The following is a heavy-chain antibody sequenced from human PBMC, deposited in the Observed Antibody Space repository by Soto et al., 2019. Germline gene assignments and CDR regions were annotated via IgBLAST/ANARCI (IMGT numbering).Heavy chain of an antibody. CDR2: IKSKTDGGTT. J-gene: IGHJ4*02. D-gene: IGHD3-16*02. CDR1: GSTFSNAW. CDR3: STYAYIWGTDRYRWAY. Sequence: EVQLVESGGDLVKPGGSLRLSCAASGSTFSNAWMTWVRQAPGKGMEWVGHIKSKTDGGTTHYAAPVEGRFTISRDDSKNTLYLHMKSLKSEDTAVYYCSTYAYIWGTDRYRWAYWGQGTLVSVSS. V-gene: IGHV3-15*01.